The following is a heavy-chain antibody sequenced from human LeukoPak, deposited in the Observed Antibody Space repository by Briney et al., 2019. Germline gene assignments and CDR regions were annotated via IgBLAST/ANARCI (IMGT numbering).Heavy chain of an antibody. J-gene: IGHJ4*02. CDR3: AREGSYCVGGDCYSFDF. CDR1: GYRFISNY. V-gene: IGHV1-2*02. CDR2: MHPGKRNT. Sequence: ASVKVSCKASGYRFISNYIQWVRQAPGLGPEWMGWMHPGKRNTRYAEKFQGRVTMTRDTSINTAYMDLSSLRSDDTAVYYCAREGSYCVGGDCYSFDFWGQGTLVTVSS. D-gene: IGHD2-21*02.